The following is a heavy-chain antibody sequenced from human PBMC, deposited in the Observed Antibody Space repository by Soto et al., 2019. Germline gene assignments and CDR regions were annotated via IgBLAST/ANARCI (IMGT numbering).Heavy chain of an antibody. CDR3: ARNGLDGYWESNFFCP. V-gene: IGHV5-51*01. CDR2: IYPGNSDA. Sequence: SLKISCQASGYNFATYWIAWVRQMSGKGLEYMGIIYPGNSDARYSPSFQGQVTFSADKSISTAYLHWSSLKASDTATYYCARNGLDGYWESNFFCPWGQGTLV. J-gene: IGHJ5*02. CDR1: GYNFATYW. D-gene: IGHD3-22*01.